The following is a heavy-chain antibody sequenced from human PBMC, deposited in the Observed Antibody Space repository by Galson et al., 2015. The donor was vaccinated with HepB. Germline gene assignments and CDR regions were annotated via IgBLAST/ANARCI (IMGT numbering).Heavy chain of an antibody. V-gene: IGHV1-3*01. CDR3: ARDLGYCSGGSCYSGGYFDL. D-gene: IGHD2-15*01. CDR1: GYTFTSYA. Sequence: VKVSCKASGYTFTSYAMHWVRQAPGQRLEWMGWINAGNGNTKYSQKFQGRVTITRDTSASTAYMELSSLRSEDTAVYYCARDLGYCSGGSCYSGGYFDLWGRGTLVTVSS. J-gene: IGHJ2*01. CDR2: INAGNGNT.